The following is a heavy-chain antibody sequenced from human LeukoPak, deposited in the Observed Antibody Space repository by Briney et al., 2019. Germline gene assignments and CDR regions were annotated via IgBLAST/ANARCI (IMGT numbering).Heavy chain of an antibody. CDR2: IYYSGST. CDR1: GGSISSYY. V-gene: IGHV4-59*01. Sequence: SETLSLTCTVSGGSISSYYWSWIRQPPGKGLEWIGYIYYSGSTNYNPSLKGRVTISVDTSKNQFSLKLSSVTAADTAVYYCARGDSSGYYYLVAFDIWGQGTMVTVSS. D-gene: IGHD3-22*01. CDR3: ARGDSSGYYYLVAFDI. J-gene: IGHJ3*02.